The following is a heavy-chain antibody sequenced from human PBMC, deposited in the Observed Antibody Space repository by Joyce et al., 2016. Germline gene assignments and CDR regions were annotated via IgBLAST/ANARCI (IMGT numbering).Heavy chain of an antibody. CDR3: ARSTWNSGFDY. Sequence: EVQLVEPGGGLVQPGGSLRLSCEGSGFTFSDHFIDWVRQAPGKGLEWVARSRNRADSTEYAASVKGRFTISRDDPKNTLYLQMNRLEIEDTAVYFCARSTWNSGFDYWGQGTLVTVSS. CDR2: SRNRADST. J-gene: IGHJ4*02. D-gene: IGHD1-1*01. CDR1: GFTFSDHF. V-gene: IGHV3-72*01.